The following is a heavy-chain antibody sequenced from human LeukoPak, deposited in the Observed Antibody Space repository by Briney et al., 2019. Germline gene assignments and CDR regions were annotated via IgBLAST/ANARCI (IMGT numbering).Heavy chain of an antibody. CDR3: ARAVITMVRGVIISWFDP. J-gene: IGHJ5*02. D-gene: IGHD3-10*01. Sequence: PGGSLRLSCAASGFTFSNYAMSWVRQAPGKGLEWVSTITGSGGTTFYADSVKGRFTISRDNSKNTLYLQMNSLRAEDTAVYYCARAVITMVRGVIISWFDPWGQGTLVTVSS. CDR1: GFTFSNYA. CDR2: ITGSGGTT. V-gene: IGHV3-23*01.